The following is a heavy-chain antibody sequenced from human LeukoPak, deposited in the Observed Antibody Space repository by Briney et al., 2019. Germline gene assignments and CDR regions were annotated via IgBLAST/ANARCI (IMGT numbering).Heavy chain of an antibody. V-gene: IGHV1-69*13. J-gene: IGHJ5*01. Sequence: ASVKVSCKASGGTFSSYAISWVRQAPGQGLEWMGGIIPIFGTANYAQKFQGRVTITADESTSTAYMELSSLRSEDTAVYYCARGPTYSSGSYYAWFDSWGQGTLVTVSS. D-gene: IGHD3-10*01. CDR2: IIPIFGTA. CDR3: ARGPTYSSGSYYAWFDS. CDR1: GGTFSSYA.